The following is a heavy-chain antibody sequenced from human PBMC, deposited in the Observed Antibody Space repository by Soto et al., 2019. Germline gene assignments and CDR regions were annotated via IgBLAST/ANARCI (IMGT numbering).Heavy chain of an antibody. CDR1: GYTFTSYD. Sequence: QVQLVQSGAEVKKSGASVKVSCKASGYTFTSYDINWVRQATGQGLEWMGWTNPNSGNTGYAQKFQGRVTMTRNTSISTAYMELSSLRSEDTAVYYCARGTRYCSSTSCYEYFDYWGQGTLVTVSS. CDR3: ARGTRYCSSTSCYEYFDY. J-gene: IGHJ4*02. CDR2: TNPNSGNT. D-gene: IGHD2-2*01. V-gene: IGHV1-8*01.